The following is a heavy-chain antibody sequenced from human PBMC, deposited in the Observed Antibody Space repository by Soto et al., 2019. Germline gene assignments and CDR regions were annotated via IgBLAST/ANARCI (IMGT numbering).Heavy chain of an antibody. CDR3: ARDGEDYDILTGSKYYYYYYMDV. V-gene: IGHV3-74*01. CDR1: GFTFSSYW. CDR2: INSDGSST. Sequence: GGSLRLSCAASGFTFSSYWMHWVRQAPGKGLVWVSRINSDGSSTSYADSVKGRFTISRDNAKNTLYLQMNSLRAEDTAVYYCARDGEDYDILTGSKYYYYYYMDVWGKGTTVTVSS. J-gene: IGHJ6*03. D-gene: IGHD3-9*01.